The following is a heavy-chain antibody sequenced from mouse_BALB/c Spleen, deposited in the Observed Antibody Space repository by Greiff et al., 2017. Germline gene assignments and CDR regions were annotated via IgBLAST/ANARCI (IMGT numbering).Heavy chain of an antibody. CDR3: AREDDGYYGY. V-gene: IGHV5-6-2*01. CDR2: INSNGGST. Sequence: EVQLVESWGGLVKLGGSLKLSCAASGFTFSSYYMSWVRQTPEKRLELVAAINSNGGSTYYPDTVKGRFTISRDNAKNTLYLQMSSLKSEDTALYYCAREDDGYYGYWGQGTTLTVSS. J-gene: IGHJ2*01. D-gene: IGHD2-3*01. CDR1: GFTFSSYY.